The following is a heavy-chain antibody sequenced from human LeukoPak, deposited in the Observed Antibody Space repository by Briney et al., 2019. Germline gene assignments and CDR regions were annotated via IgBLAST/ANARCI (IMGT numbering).Heavy chain of an antibody. J-gene: IGHJ3*02. CDR1: GYTFTDYY. D-gene: IGHD3-10*01. CDR2: INPNSGGT. CDR3: ARDAQSPMVRGNDAFDI. Sequence: ASVKVSCKASGYTFTDYYMHWVRQAPGQGLEWMGWINPNSGGTNYAQKFQGRVTMTRDTSINTAYMELSRLRSDDTAVYYCARDAQSPMVRGNDAFDIWGQGTMVTVSS. V-gene: IGHV1-2*02.